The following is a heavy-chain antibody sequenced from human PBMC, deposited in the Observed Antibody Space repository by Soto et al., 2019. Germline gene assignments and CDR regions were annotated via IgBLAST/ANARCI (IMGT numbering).Heavy chain of an antibody. D-gene: IGHD3-10*01. J-gene: IGHJ6*03. CDR3: ARQGYYGYYYYMDV. CDR1: GGSISSYY. V-gene: IGHV4-59*08. CDR2: IYYSGST. Sequence: QVQLQESGPGLVKPSETLSLTCTVSGGSISSYYWSWIRQPPGKGLEWIGYIYYSGSTNYNPSLKSRVTIAVDTSKNQFSLKLSSVTAADTAVYYGARQGYYGYYYYMDVWGKGTTVTVSS.